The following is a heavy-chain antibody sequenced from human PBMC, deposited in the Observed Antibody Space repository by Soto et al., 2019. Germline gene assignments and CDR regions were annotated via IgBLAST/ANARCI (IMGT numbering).Heavy chain of an antibody. D-gene: IGHD2-8*01. J-gene: IGHJ5*01. CDR1: GDSISTNIAT. V-gene: IGHV6-1*01. CDR2: TYYRSKWYN. CDR3: ARLIGNSWLDS. Sequence: PTQTLSLTCAISGDSISTNIATWDWIRQSPSRGLEWLGRTYYRSKWYNDYAVSVKGRITINPDTSNNQLSLQLNSVTPDDTAVYYCARLIGNSWLDSWGQGTLVTSPQ.